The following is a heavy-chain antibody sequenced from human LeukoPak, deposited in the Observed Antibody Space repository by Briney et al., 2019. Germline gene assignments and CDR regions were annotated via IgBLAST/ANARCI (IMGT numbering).Heavy chain of an antibody. CDR1: GFTFSTYA. CDR3: ASVSGVGGPSDD. J-gene: IGHJ4*02. D-gene: IGHD1-26*01. Sequence: GGSLRLSCVASGFTFSTYAMSWVRLAPGGGLEWVGVISGSGSSTYYADSVKGRCIISRDNCKNPLYLQMNSLRVEDTAIFYCASVSGVGGPSDDWGQGTLVTVSS. CDR2: ISGSGSST. V-gene: IGHV3-23*01.